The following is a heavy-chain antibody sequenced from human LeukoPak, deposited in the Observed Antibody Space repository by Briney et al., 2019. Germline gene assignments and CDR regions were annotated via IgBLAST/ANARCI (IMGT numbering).Heavy chain of an antibody. V-gene: IGHV3-21*01. D-gene: IGHD1-26*01. J-gene: IGHJ3*02. CDR2: ISSSSSYI. CDR3: ARDALGATNVPDAFDI. Sequence: GGSLRLSCAASGFTFSSYSMNWVRQAPGKGLEWVSSISSSSSYIYYADSVKGRFTISRDNAKNSLYLQMNSLRAEDTAVYYCARDALGATNVPDAFDIWGQGTMVTVSS. CDR1: GFTFSSYS.